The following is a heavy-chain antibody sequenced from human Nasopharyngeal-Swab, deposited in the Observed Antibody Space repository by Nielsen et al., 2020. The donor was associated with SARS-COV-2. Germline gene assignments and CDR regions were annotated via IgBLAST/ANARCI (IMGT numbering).Heavy chain of an antibody. CDR3: ASQLGHPDS. Sequence: GESLKISCAASGFTFSSHWMHWVRQAPGKGLVWVSRISEDGSITTYADYVKGRFTISRDNAKNTLFLQMHSLRADATAIYYCASQLGHPDSWGQGTLVTVSS. CDR2: ISEDGSIT. V-gene: IGHV3-74*01. J-gene: IGHJ4*02. CDR1: GFTFSSHW. D-gene: IGHD2-2*01.